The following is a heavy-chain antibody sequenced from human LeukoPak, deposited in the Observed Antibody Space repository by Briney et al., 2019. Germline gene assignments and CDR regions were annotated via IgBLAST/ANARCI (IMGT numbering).Heavy chain of an antibody. Sequence: GGSLRLSCAASGFTFSSYEMNWVRQAPGKGLEWVSYISSSGSTIYYADSVKGRFTISRGNAKNSLYLQMKSLRAEDTAVYYCAELGITMIGGVWGKGTTVTISS. D-gene: IGHD3-10*02. CDR1: GFTFSSYE. V-gene: IGHV3-48*03. CDR2: ISSSGSTI. J-gene: IGHJ6*04. CDR3: AELGITMIGGV.